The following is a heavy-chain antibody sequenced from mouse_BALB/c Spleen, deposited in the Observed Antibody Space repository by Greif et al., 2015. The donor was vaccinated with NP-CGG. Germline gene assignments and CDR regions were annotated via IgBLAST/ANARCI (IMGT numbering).Heavy chain of an antibody. J-gene: IGHJ2*01. D-gene: IGHD4-1*01. CDR1: GFAFSSYG. Sequence: DVKLVESGGGLVKPGGSLKLSCAASGFAFSSYGMSWVRQTPEKRLEWVAYISSGGGSTYYPDTVKGRFTISRDNAKNTLYLQMSSLKSEDTAMYYCARQTGARYYFDYWGQGTTLTVSS. CDR2: ISSGGGST. CDR3: ARQTGARYYFDY. V-gene: IGHV5-12-1*01.